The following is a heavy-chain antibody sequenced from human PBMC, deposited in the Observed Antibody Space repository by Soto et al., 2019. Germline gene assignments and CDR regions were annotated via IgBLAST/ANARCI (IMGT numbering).Heavy chain of an antibody. Sequence: GGSLRLSCAASGFTFSDYYMSWIRQAPGKGLEWVSYISSSGSTIYYADSVKGRFTISRDNAKNSLYLQMNSLRAEDTAVYYCARDRKFSGFPPERGYWGQGTLVTVSS. CDR2: ISSSGSTI. V-gene: IGHV3-11*01. J-gene: IGHJ4*02. D-gene: IGHD5-12*01. CDR1: GFTFSDYY. CDR3: ARDRKFSGFPPERGY.